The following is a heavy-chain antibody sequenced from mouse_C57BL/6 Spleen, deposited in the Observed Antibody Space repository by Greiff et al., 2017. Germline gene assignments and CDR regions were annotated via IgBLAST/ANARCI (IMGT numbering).Heavy chain of an antibody. D-gene: IGHD2-2*01. Sequence: DVKLVESGGGLVKPGGSLKLSCAASGFTFSSYAMSWVRQTPEKRLEWVATISDGGSYTYYPDNVKGRFTISRDNAKNNLYLQMSHLKSEDTAMYYCARHYGYDVGFAYWGQGTLVTVSA. CDR1: GFTFSSYA. J-gene: IGHJ3*01. V-gene: IGHV5-4*03. CDR2: ISDGGSYT. CDR3: ARHYGYDVGFAY.